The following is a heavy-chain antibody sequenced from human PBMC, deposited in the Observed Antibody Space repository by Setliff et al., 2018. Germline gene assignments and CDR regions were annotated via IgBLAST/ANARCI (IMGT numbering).Heavy chain of an antibody. Sequence: PSETPSLTCTISGASIMNYYWSWIRQPAGRGLEWIGRMSTTGTTTGTSSYNPSLQGRVAMSVDMSKNLFFLKFSSLTTMDTAVYYCVRVGREYGDSGGFDAFSVWGQGREVTVSS. D-gene: IGHD4-17*01. J-gene: IGHJ3*01. V-gene: IGHV4-4*07. CDR1: GASIMNYY. CDR2: MSTTGTT. CDR3: VRVGREYGDSGGFDAFSV.